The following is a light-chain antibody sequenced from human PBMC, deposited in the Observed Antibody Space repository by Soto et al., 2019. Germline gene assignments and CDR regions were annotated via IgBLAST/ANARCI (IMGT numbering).Light chain of an antibody. CDR1: QSISRW. J-gene: IGKJ1*01. CDR2: RAA. V-gene: IGKV1-5*03. CDR3: QPYNGYSWN. Sequence: DIEMTQSLSTLFASIGDRVTITCRASQSISRWLAGYQQESGKAPTLLVYRAASLESGVLAMFSGSRSGTEFPLPIRSLQPDDFATYYCQPYNGYSWNFAQETKVHIK.